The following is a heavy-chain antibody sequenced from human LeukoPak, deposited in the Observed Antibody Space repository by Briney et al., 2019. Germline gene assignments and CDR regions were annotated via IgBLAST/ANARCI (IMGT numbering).Heavy chain of an antibody. V-gene: IGHV3-33*06. Sequence: GSLRLSCAASGFTFSSYGMHWVRQAPGKGLEWVAVIWYDGSNKYYADSVKGRFSISRDNSKNRLHLQMNSLRAEDTAVYYCTKQGGDNAFDIWGQGAMVTVSS. CDR1: GFTFSSYG. CDR3: TKQGGDNAFDI. CDR2: IWYDGSNK. J-gene: IGHJ3*02. D-gene: IGHD3-16*01.